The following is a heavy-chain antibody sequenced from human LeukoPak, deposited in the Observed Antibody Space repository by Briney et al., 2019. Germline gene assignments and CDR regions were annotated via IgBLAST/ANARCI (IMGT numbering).Heavy chain of an antibody. V-gene: IGHV3-20*04. CDR2: INWNGGST. CDR3: ARSRHSYDSSGFPHY. J-gene: IGHJ4*02. CDR1: GFTFSTFA. D-gene: IGHD3-22*01. Sequence: GGSLRLSCAASGFTFSTFAMIWVRQPPGKGLEWVSGINWNGGSTGYADSVKGRFTISRDNAKNSLYLQMNSLRAEDTALYYCARSRHSYDSSGFPHYWGQGTLVTVSS.